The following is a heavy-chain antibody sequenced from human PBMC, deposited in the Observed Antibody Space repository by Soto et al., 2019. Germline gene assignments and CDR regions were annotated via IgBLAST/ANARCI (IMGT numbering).Heavy chain of an antibody. D-gene: IGHD6-25*01. V-gene: IGHV2-5*01. CDR3: AYRVGSRGSFDF. CDR1: GFSLTTSGVS. CDR2: IYWNDDK. J-gene: IGHJ4*02. Sequence: QITLKESGPTLVKPTQTLTLTCTFSGFSLTTSGVSVGWIRQPPGKALEWVAFIYWNDDKRYSPSLKSRLTITKDNSKQQVALTMTDMDPVDTATYYCAYRVGSRGSFDFWGPGTLATVSS.